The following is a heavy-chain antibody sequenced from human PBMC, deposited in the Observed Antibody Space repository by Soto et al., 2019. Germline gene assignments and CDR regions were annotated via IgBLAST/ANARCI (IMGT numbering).Heavy chain of an antibody. D-gene: IGHD2-15*01. Sequence: SETLSLTCTVSGGSISSGDYYWSWIRQPPGKGLEWIGYIYYSGSTYYSPSLKSRVTISVDTSKNQFSLKLSSVTAADTSVYYCVRRVAASTHLGWFDSWGQGHLVTV. CDR2: IYYSGST. CDR3: VRRVAASTHLGWFDS. J-gene: IGHJ5*01. V-gene: IGHV4-30-4*01. CDR1: GGSISSGDYY.